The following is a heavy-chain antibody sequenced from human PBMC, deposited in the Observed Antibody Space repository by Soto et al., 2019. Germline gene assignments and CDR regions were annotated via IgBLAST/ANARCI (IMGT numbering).Heavy chain of an antibody. J-gene: IGHJ4*02. CDR1: GGSIYRSGYY. Sequence: SETLSLTCTVSGGSIYRSGYYWGWIRQPPGRGLEWIGNIDYNGVTYSNPSLKSRVTISRDASKNQFSLKLTSVTAADTALYYCGKVLVGATGHTDSDSWGPGTLVTSPQ. CDR2: IDYNGVT. CDR3: GKVLVGATGHTDSDS. D-gene: IGHD2-15*01. V-gene: IGHV4-39*01.